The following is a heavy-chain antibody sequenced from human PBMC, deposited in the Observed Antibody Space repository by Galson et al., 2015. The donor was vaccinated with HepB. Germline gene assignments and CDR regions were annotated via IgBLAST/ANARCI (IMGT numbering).Heavy chain of an antibody. CDR2: FDPEDGET. J-gene: IGHJ4*02. CDR1: GYTLTELS. V-gene: IGHV1-24*01. D-gene: IGHD6-13*01. Sequence: SVKVSCKVSGYTLTELSMHWVRQAPGKGLEWMGGFDPEDGETIYAQKFQGRVTMTEDTSTDTAYMELSSLRSEDTAVYYCATTPAAAGNFDYWGQGTLVTDSS. CDR3: ATTPAAAGNFDY.